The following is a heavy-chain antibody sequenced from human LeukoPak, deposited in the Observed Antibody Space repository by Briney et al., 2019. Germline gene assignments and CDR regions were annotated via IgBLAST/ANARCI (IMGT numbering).Heavy chain of an antibody. J-gene: IGHJ4*02. V-gene: IGHV3-30*04. D-gene: IGHD3-22*01. CDR2: ISCDGVNI. CDR3: ARPITTYYYDSSGPFEY. Sequence: PGRSLRLSCAASGFTFITSAMHWVRQGPGKGLEWVAVISCDGVNIYYADSVKGRFTISRDNSKNTLYLQLQSLRAEDTAVYYCARPITTYYYDSSGPFEYWGQGTLVTVSS. CDR1: GFTFITSA.